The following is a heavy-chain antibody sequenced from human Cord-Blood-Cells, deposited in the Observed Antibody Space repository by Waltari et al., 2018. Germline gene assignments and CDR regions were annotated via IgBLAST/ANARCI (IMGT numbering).Heavy chain of an antibody. CDR2: IYHSGRT. V-gene: IGHV4-38-2*02. D-gene: IGHD3-16*01. Sequence: QVQLQESGPGLVKPSETLSLTCTVSGYSISSGYYWGWIRQPPGKGLEWIGSIYHSGRTNYNPALKSRVTLSVDTSKNQFARKLSSVTAADTAVYYCARVGPEAFDYWGQGTLVTVSS. CDR3: ARVGPEAFDY. CDR1: GYSISSGYY. J-gene: IGHJ4*02.